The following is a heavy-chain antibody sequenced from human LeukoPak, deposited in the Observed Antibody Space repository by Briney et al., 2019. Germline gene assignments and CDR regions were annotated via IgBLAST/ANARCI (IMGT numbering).Heavy chain of an antibody. CDR3: ARGGVKYWVAIDD. CDR1: GYTFTDYY. CDR2: INPNNGGR. V-gene: IGHV1-2*02. J-gene: IGHJ4*02. Sequence: GASVKVSCKASGYTFTDYYMHWVRQAPGQGLEWMGWINPNNGGRIYAQKFQGRVAMTRDTSISTAYMEVSSLRSDDTAIYYCARGGVKYWVAIDDWGQGTLVTVS. D-gene: IGHD2-8*02.